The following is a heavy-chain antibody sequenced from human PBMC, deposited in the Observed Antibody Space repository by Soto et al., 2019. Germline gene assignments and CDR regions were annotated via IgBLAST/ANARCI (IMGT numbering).Heavy chain of an antibody. J-gene: IGHJ2*01. V-gene: IGHV3-15*01. CDR2: IKSKTDGGTT. CDR1: GFTFSNAW. CDR3: TTGYYDSSGYYGTLEHWYFDL. D-gene: IGHD3-22*01. Sequence: RLSCAASGFTFSNAWMSWVRQAPGKGLEWVGRIKSKTDGGTTDYAAPVKGRFTISRDDSKNTLYLQMNSLKTEDAAVYYCTTGYYDSSGYYGTLEHWYFDLWGRGTLVTVSS.